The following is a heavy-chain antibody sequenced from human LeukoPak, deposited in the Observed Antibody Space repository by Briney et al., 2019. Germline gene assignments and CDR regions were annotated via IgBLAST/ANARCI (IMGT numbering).Heavy chain of an antibody. V-gene: IGHV1-46*01. CDR2: CDRRGRNA. Sequence: GASVKVSCKASGGTLSSDYFHWVRQTPGQGLAWMGLCDRRGRNAEVANQFRGRVTMAGDISTSTVYMTLSDLASEDTATYYCVSADRFFGEAGPPYWGQGTAVTVSS. CDR3: VSADRFFGEAGPPY. J-gene: IGHJ4*02. D-gene: IGHD3-3*01. CDR1: GGTLSSDY.